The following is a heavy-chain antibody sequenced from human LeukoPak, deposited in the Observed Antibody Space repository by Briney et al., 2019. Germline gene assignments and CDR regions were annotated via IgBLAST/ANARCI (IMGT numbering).Heavy chain of an antibody. CDR2: IIPIFGTA. J-gene: IGHJ6*02. D-gene: IGHD3-10*01. CDR3: ARAMGGSGSYYNEFYYGMDV. V-gene: IGHV1-69*13. CDR1: GGTFSSYA. Sequence: ASVKVSCKASGGTFSSYAISWVRQAPGQGLEWMGGIIPIFGTANYAQKFQGRVTITADESTSTAYMELSSLRSEDTAVYYCARAMGGSGSYYNEFYYGMDVWGQGTTATVSS.